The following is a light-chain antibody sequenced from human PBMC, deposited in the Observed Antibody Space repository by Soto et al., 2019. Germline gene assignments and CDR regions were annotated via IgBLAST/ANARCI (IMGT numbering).Light chain of an antibody. Sequence: EVVLTQSPATLSLSPGERATLSCRASQRFGSYLAWYQQKPGQAPRLLIYDASNRTAGIPARFSGSGSETDFTLTISSLEPEDFAVYYCQQRSKWPLTFGGGTKVEIK. J-gene: IGKJ4*01. V-gene: IGKV3-11*01. CDR1: QRFGSY. CDR2: DAS. CDR3: QQRSKWPLT.